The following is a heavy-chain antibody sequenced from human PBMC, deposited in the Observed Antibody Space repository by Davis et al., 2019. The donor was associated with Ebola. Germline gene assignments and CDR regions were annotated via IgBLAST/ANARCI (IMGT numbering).Heavy chain of an antibody. CDR2: ISSDGSST. CDR3: VRGDYIWETYRSSGMDV. D-gene: IGHD3-16*02. Sequence: HTGGSLRLSCAASGFTFSSYWMNWVLQAPGKGLVWVSYISSDGSSTTYADSVKGRFTISRDNAKNTLFLQMNSVTAEDTAIYYCVRGDYIWETYRSSGMDVWGRGTTVTVSS. J-gene: IGHJ6*02. CDR1: GFTFSSYW. V-gene: IGHV3-74*01.